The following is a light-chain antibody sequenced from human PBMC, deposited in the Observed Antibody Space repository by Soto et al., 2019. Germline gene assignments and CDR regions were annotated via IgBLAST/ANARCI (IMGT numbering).Light chain of an antibody. J-gene: IGLJ2*01. CDR1: SSNIGSNT. CDR3: ATWDGSLPGEV. CDR2: RNN. Sequence: QSVLTQPPSASGTPGQRVTISCSGSSSNIGSNTVNWYQQLPGTAPKLLIYRNNQRPSGVPDRFSGSKSGTSASLAISGLRSEDEADYYCATWDGSLPGEVFGGGTKLTVL. V-gene: IGLV1-44*01.